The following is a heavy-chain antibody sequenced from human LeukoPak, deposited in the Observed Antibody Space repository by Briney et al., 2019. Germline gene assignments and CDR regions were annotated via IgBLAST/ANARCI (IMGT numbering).Heavy chain of an antibody. V-gene: IGHV3-11*03. Sequence: GGSLTLSCAASGFTFSDYYMSWIRQAPGKGLEWVSCISSSSSYTNYADSVKGRFTISRDNAKNSLYLQMNSLRAEDTAVYYCATTPIAAAGPDYWGQGTLVTVSS. CDR1: GFTFSDYY. J-gene: IGHJ4*02. CDR3: ATTPIAAAGPDY. CDR2: ISSSSSYT. D-gene: IGHD6-13*01.